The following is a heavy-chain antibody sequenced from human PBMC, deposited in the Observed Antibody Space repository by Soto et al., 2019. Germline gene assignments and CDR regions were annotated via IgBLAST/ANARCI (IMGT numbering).Heavy chain of an antibody. Sequence: PGWYPRLSCAASGFTFTSCAMHWVRQAPGKGLEWVAVVSSDGSNKYYADSVKGRLTISRDNSKNMVYLQMNSLRPEDTAVYYCARDSDGYYRSSDVSYYFYDCGQGAPVTRAS. CDR2: VSSDGSNK. CDR3: ARDSDGYYRSSDVSYYFYD. CDR1: GFTFTSCA. J-gene: IGHJ4*02. D-gene: IGHD6-19*01. V-gene: IGHV3-30*04.